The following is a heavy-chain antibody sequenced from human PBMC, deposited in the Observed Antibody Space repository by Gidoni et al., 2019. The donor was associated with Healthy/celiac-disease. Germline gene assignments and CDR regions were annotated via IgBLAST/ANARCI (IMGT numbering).Heavy chain of an antibody. Sequence: QVQLQESGPGLVKPSQTLSLPCTVSGGSISSASYYWSWIRRPAGKGLEWIGRIYTSGSTNYNPSLKSRVTISVDTAKNQFSLKLSSVTAADTAGYYCAREVNYDFWSGYPYYFDYWGQGTLVTVSS. J-gene: IGHJ4*02. V-gene: IGHV4-61*02. D-gene: IGHD3-3*01. CDR2: IYTSGST. CDR3: AREVNYDFWSGYPYYFDY. CDR1: GGSISSASYY.